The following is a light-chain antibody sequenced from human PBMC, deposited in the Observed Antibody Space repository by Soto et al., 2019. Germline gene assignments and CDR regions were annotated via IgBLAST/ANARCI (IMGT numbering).Light chain of an antibody. J-gene: IGLJ1*01. V-gene: IGLV2-14*03. CDR3: SSSTTTGTLYV. CDR2: DGS. CDR1: SSDIGSFSY. Sequence: QSALTQPASVSGSPGQSITMTCTGTSSDIGSFSYVSWYQQHPGSAPKLMIYDGSKRPSGVSDRFSGSKSGNTASLTISGLQAEDEADYYCSSSTTTGTLYVFGSGTKLTVL.